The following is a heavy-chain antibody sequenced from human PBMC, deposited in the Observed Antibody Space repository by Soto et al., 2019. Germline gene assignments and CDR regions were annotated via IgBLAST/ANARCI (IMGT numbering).Heavy chain of an antibody. Sequence: LRLSCAASGFTFSSYAMSWVRQAPGKGLEWVSAISGSGGSTYYADSVKGRFTISRDNSKNTLYLQMNSLRAEDTAVYYCAKDSSGWGPYGMDVWGQGTTVTVSS. CDR2: ISGSGGST. V-gene: IGHV3-23*01. J-gene: IGHJ6*02. CDR3: AKDSSGWGPYGMDV. CDR1: GFTFSSYA. D-gene: IGHD6-19*01.